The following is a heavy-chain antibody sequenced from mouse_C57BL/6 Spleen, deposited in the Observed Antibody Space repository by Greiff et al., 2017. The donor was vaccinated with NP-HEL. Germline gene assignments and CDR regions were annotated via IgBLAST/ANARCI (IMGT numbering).Heavy chain of an antibody. V-gene: IGHV1-19*01. CDR2: INPYNGGT. Sequence: EVKLQESGPVLVKPGASVKMSCKASGYTFTDYYMNWVKQSHGKSLEWIGVINPYNGGTSYNQKFKGKATLTVDKSSSTAYMELNSLTSEDSAVYYCARKAYYSKENYFDYWGQGTTLTVSS. CDR3: ARKAYYSKENYFDY. J-gene: IGHJ2*01. D-gene: IGHD2-5*01. CDR1: GYTFTDYY.